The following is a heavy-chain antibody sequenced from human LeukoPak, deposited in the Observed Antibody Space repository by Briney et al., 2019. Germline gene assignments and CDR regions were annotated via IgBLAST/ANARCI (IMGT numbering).Heavy chain of an antibody. CDR3: LRDAQRPRLTLDY. CDR1: GYTFNTYG. CDR2: ISTYNGDT. D-gene: IGHD6-25*01. V-gene: IGHV1-18*01. Sequence: ASVKVSCKASGYTFNTYGISWVRQAPGQGLEWMGWISTYNGDTNYVQNLQGRVTMTTDTSTSTAYMELMSLRSDDTAVYYCLRDAQRPRLTLDYWGQGTLVTVSS. J-gene: IGHJ4*02.